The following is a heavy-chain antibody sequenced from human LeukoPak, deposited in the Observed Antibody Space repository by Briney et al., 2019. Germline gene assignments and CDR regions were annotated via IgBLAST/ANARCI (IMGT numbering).Heavy chain of an antibody. D-gene: IGHD6-19*01. J-gene: IGHJ4*02. CDR2: IYYSGST. CDR3: ARRFDTSGWVDY. CDR1: GGSMSNYY. V-gene: IGHV4-59*08. Sequence: SETLSLTCTVSGGSMSNYYWTWIRQLPGKGLEWVGYIYYSGSTNYNPSLKSRVTISVDTSKNQFSLKLSSVTAADTAVYYCARRFDTSGWVDYWGQGTLVTVSS.